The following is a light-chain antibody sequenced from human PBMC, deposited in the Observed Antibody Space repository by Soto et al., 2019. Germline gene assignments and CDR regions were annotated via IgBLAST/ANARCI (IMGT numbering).Light chain of an antibody. CDR3: LQYCSSGT. J-gene: IGKJ1*01. Sequence: DIQMNKSPSTLSASVGDRVTITCRASQSVSSWLAWYQQKPVKAPKLLIYDVSSLESGVPSRFSGSGSGTDFTLTISRLEPEDFAVYYCLQYCSSGTFGQGSKVDIK. CDR1: QSVSSW. CDR2: DVS. V-gene: IGKV1-5*01.